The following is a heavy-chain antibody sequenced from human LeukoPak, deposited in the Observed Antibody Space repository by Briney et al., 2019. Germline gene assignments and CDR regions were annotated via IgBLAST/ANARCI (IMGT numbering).Heavy chain of an antibody. CDR1: GFTFGDYA. CDR3: TRGSGSYYSIAFDI. Sequence: GGSLRPSCTASGFTFGDYAMSWFRQAPGKGLEWVGFIRSKAYGGTTEYAASVKGRFTISRDDSKSIAYLQMNSLKTEDTAVYYCTRGSGSYYSIAFDIWGQGTMVTVSS. J-gene: IGHJ3*02. V-gene: IGHV3-49*03. D-gene: IGHD1-26*01. CDR2: IRSKAYGGTT.